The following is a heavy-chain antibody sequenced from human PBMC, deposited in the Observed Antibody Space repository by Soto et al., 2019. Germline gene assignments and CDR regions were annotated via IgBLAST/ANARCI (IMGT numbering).Heavy chain of an antibody. CDR3: VKAGDMRAGYYYYYYGMDV. CDR1: GFTFSSYA. Sequence: EVQLVESGGGLVQPGGSLRLSCSASGFTFSSYAMHWVRQAPGKGLEYVSAISSNGRSTYYADSVKGRFTISRDNSKNTLYLQMSSLRAEDTAVYYCVKAGDMRAGYYYYYYGMDVWGQGTTVTVSS. CDR2: ISSNGRST. D-gene: IGHD6-19*01. J-gene: IGHJ6*02. V-gene: IGHV3-64D*06.